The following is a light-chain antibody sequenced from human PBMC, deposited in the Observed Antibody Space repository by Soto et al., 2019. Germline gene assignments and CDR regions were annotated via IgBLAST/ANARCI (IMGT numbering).Light chain of an antibody. CDR3: SSYTTSSTRV. CDR1: SSDVGYDNY. CDR2: EVT. Sequence: QSALTQPASVSGSPGQSITISCTGTSSDVGYDNYVSWFQQHPGKAPKLMIYEVTNRPSGVSNRFSGSKSGNTASLTISGLQAEDEADYYCSSYTTSSTRVFGPGTKLTVL. J-gene: IGLJ1*01. V-gene: IGLV2-14*01.